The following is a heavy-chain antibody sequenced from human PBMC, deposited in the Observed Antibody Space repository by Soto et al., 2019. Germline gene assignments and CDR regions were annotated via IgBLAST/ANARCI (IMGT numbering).Heavy chain of an antibody. Sequence: PGESLKISCKGSGYSFTSYWIGWVRQMPGKGLEWMGSIYPGDSDTRYSPSFQGQVTISADKSISTAYLQWSSLKASDSAMYYCARLPSRVATTRNYYYFLDVSGKGTTVTVSS. D-gene: IGHD5-12*01. CDR2: IYPGDSDT. V-gene: IGHV5-51*01. J-gene: IGHJ6*03. CDR1: GYSFTSYW. CDR3: ARLPSRVATTRNYYYFLDV.